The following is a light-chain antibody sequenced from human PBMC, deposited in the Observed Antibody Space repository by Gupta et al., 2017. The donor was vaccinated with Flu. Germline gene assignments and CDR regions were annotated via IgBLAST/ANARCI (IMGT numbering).Light chain of an antibody. CDR1: SSIFGSNF. CDR3: GTWDSTLSAGGL. CDR2: ENN. V-gene: IGLV1-51*02. J-gene: IGLJ3*02. Sequence: QSVLTQPPSVSAAPGQKVTISCSGGSSIFGSNFVSWYQQLPGTAPKLLIYENNKRPSGIPDRFSGSRSGTSATLDIPGLQTGDEADYYCGTWDSTLSAGGLFGGGTKLTVL.